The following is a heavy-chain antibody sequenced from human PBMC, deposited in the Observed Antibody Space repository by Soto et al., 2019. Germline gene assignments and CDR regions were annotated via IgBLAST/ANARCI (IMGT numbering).Heavy chain of an antibody. CDR2: ISAYNGNT. D-gene: IGHD3-10*01. J-gene: IGHJ6*02. CDR3: ARGYYYGSGRPTPGGMDV. V-gene: IGHV1-18*01. CDR1: GYTFSNYG. Sequence: ASVKVSCKASGYTFSNYGISWVRQAPGQGLEWMGWISAYNGNTKYAQKLQGRVTMTTDTSTSTAYMELRSLRSDDTAVYYCARGYYYGSGRPTPGGMDVWGQGTTVTAP.